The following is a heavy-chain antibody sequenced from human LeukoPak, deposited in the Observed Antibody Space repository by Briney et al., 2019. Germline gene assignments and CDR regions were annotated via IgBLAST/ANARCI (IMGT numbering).Heavy chain of an antibody. CDR3: AREIYDYVWGSYRYSSGNFDY. CDR2: INHSGST. Sequence: PSETLSLTCAVYGGSFSGYYWSWIRQPPGKGLEWIGEINHSGSTNYNPSLKSRVTISVDTSKNQFPLKLSSVTAGDTAVYYCAREIYDYVWGSYRYSSGNFDYWGQGTLVTVSS. D-gene: IGHD3-16*02. J-gene: IGHJ4*02. CDR1: GGSFSGYY. V-gene: IGHV4-34*01.